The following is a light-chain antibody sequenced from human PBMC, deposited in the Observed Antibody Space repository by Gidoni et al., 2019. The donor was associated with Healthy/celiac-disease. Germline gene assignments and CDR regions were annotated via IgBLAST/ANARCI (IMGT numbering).Light chain of an antibody. Sequence: EIVLTQSPATLSLSPGERATLSCRASQSVSSYLAWYQQKPGQAPRRLIYDASNRATGIPARFSGSGSGTDFTLTISSREPEDFAVYYCQQRSNWPPLTFGGGTKVEIK. CDR3: QQRSNWPPLT. V-gene: IGKV3-11*01. J-gene: IGKJ4*01. CDR1: QSVSSY. CDR2: DAS.